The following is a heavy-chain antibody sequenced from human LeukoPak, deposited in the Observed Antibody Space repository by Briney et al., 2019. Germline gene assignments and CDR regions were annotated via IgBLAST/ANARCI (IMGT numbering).Heavy chain of an antibody. CDR2: ISGSGDST. CDR1: GVTFNSYA. Sequence: GGSLRLSCAASGVTFNSYAMSWVRQAPGKGLEWVSTISGSGDSTYYADSVKGRFTISRDNSKNTLYLQMNSLRAEDTAVYYCATSTQYGNYFDYWGQGTLVTVSS. V-gene: IGHV3-23*01. CDR3: ATSTQYGNYFDY. J-gene: IGHJ4*02. D-gene: IGHD1-1*01.